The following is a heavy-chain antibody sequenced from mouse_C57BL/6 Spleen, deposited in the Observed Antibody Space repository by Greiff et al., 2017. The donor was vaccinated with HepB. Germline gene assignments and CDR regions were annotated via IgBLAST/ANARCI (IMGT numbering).Heavy chain of an antibody. CDR2: IDPEDGDT. D-gene: IGHD2-5*01. V-gene: IGHV14-1*01. CDR1: GFNIKDYY. Sequence: VQLQQSGAELVRPGASVKLSCTASGFNIKDYYMHWVKQRPEQGLEWIGRIDPEDGDTEYAPKFQGKATMTADTSSNTAYLQLSSLTSEDTAVYYCTASYSNYCGNVWGTGTTVTVSS. J-gene: IGHJ1*03. CDR3: TASYSNYCGNV.